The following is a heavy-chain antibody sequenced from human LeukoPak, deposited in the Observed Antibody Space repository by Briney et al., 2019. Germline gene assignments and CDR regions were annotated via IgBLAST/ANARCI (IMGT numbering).Heavy chain of an antibody. CDR1: GFTFSSYS. J-gene: IGHJ3*02. V-gene: IGHV3-48*01. CDR2: ISTGSSTI. CDR3: AGVRYSGSQDSFDI. Sequence: PGGSLRLSCAAPGFTFSSYSMNWVRQAPGKGLEWVSYISTGSSTIYYADSVKGRFTISRDNAKNSLYLQINSLRAEDTAVYYCAGVRYSGSQDSFDIWGQGTKVTVSS. D-gene: IGHD1-26*01.